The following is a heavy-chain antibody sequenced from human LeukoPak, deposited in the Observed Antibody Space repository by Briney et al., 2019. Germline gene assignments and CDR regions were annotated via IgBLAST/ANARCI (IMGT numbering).Heavy chain of an antibody. CDR2: INPNSGGT. J-gene: IGHJ5*02. Sequence: GASVTVSFKSSGYTFTVYYMHWVRQAPGQGLEWMGWINPNSGGTNYAQKFQGRVTMTRDTSISTAYMELSRLRSDDTAVYYCARVIAVAQGDWFDPWGQGTLVTVSS. D-gene: IGHD6-19*01. V-gene: IGHV1-2*02. CDR1: GYTFTVYY. CDR3: ARVIAVAQGDWFDP.